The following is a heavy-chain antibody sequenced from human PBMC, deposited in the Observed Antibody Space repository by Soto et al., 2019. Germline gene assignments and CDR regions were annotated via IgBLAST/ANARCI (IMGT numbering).Heavy chain of an antibody. CDR1: GGTFSSYA. V-gene: IGHV1-69*12. D-gene: IGHD5-18*01. Sequence: QVQLVQSGAEVKKPGSSVKVSCKASGGTFSSYAISWVRQAPGQGLEWMGGIIPIFGTANYAQKFQGRVTITADESTSTAYMKLRSLRTENTAVYYGGTNTGIDYYYPGMDVWGQGTTVTVSS. CDR3: GTNTGIDYYYPGMDV. CDR2: IIPIFGTA. J-gene: IGHJ6*02.